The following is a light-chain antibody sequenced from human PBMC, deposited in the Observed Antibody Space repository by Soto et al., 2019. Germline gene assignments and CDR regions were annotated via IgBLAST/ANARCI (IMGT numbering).Light chain of an antibody. CDR1: SSDVGGYDY. Sequence: QSALTQPASVSGSPGQSITISCTGTSSDVGGYDYVSWYQQHPGKVPKLLIYDVSHRPSGVSYRFSGSKSGNTASLTNSGLQAEDEADYYCSSYTSSNTAIFGGGTKVTVL. V-gene: IGLV2-14*03. J-gene: IGLJ2*01. CDR3: SSYTSSNTAI. CDR2: DVS.